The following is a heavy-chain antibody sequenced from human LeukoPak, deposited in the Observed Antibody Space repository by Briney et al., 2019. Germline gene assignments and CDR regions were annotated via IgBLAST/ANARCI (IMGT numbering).Heavy chain of an antibody. CDR1: GGSISSNSYY. CDR3: ARKDGDF. CDR2: FYYSGST. V-gene: IGHV4-39*07. Sequence: PSETLSLTCSVSGGSISSNSYYWGWIRQPPGKGLEWIGSFYYSGSTYYNPSLKSRVTISLDMSKNQFSLKLTSVTAADTAVYYCARKDGDFWGQGTLVTVSS. J-gene: IGHJ4*02.